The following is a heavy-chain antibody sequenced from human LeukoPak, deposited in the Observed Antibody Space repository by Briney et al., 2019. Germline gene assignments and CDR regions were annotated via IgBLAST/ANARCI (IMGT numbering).Heavy chain of an antibody. D-gene: IGHD2-15*01. V-gene: IGHV3-23*01. CDR3: ATPKEQRVVGPYAFDI. J-gene: IGHJ3*02. Sequence: GGSLRLSCAASGFTFSSYAMSWVRQAPGKGLEWVSAIRGSGGSTYYADSVKGRFTISRDNSKNTLYLQMSSLRAEDTAVYYCATPKEQRVVGPYAFDIWGQGTMVTVSS. CDR1: GFTFSSYA. CDR2: IRGSGGST.